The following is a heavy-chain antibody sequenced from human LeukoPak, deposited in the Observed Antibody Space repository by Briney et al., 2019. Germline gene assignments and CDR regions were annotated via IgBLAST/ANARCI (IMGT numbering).Heavy chain of an antibody. CDR2: IYHSEST. Sequence: KSSQTLSLTCTVSGGSISSGGYYWNWIRQPPGKGLEWIGYIYHSESTYYNPSLKSRVTISVDWSKNQFSLKLSSVTAADTAVYYCARAVDGMDVWGQGTTVTVSS. V-gene: IGHV4-30-2*01. CDR1: GGSISSGGYY. J-gene: IGHJ6*02. CDR3: ARAVDGMDV.